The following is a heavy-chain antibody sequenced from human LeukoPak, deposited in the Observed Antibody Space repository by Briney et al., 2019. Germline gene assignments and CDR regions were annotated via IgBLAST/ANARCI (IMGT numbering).Heavy chain of an antibody. CDR1: GFTFSSYA. V-gene: IGHV3-23*01. CDR2: ISGSGGST. D-gene: IGHD1-7*01. J-gene: IGHJ4*02. Sequence: GGSLRLSCAASGFTFSSYAMSWVRQAPGKGLEWVSAISGSGGSTYYADSVKGRFTISRDNSKNTLYLQMSSLRAEDTAAYYCAKDERNWDYNLASQTYDWGQGTLVTVSS. CDR3: AKDERNWDYNLASQTYD.